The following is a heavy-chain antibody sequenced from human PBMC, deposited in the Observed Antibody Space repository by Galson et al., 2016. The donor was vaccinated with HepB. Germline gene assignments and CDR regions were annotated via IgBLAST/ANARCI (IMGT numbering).Heavy chain of an antibody. CDR1: EFTFSSYA. CDR3: VRGDVYIPGDL. V-gene: IGHV3-33*08. CDR2: VWYDGVKK. D-gene: IGHD5-24*01. Sequence: SLRLSCAASEFTFSSYAVHWVRQAPGKGLAWVAVVWYDGVKKFYGESVRGRFTVSRDNSENSLSLQMTSLRDEDSAVYYCVRGDVYIPGDLWGQGTTVTVSS. J-gene: IGHJ6*02.